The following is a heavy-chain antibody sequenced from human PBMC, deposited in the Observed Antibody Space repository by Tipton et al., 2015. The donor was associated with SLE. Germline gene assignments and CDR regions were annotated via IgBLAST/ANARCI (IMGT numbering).Heavy chain of an antibody. V-gene: IGHV4-39*07. CDR3: ASHGGNDFWRGNWFDP. J-gene: IGHJ5*02. D-gene: IGHD3-3*01. Sequence: TLSLTCTVSGGSISGSNYYWGWTRQPPGKGLEWIGSIYYSGSTYYNPSLKSRVTISVDTSKNQFSLKLRSVTAADTAVYYCASHGGNDFWRGNWFDPWGQGALVTVSS. CDR1: GGSISGSNYY. CDR2: IYYSGST.